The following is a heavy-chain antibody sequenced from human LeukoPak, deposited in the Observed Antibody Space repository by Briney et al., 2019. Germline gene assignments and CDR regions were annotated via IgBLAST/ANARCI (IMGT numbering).Heavy chain of an antibody. V-gene: IGHV4-4*07. J-gene: IGHJ3*02. CDR1: GGSISSYY. Sequence: SETLSLTCTVSGGSISSYYWSWIRQPAGKGLEWIGFIYYSGSTNYNPSLKSRVTMSVDTSKNQFSLKLSSVTAADTAVYYCARDGPTAHDAFYICGQETMVTVSS. CDR3: ARDGPTAHDAFYI. CDR2: IYYSGST. D-gene: IGHD1-26*01.